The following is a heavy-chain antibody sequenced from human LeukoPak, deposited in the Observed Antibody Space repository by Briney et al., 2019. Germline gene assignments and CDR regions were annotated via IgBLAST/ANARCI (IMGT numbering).Heavy chain of an antibody. Sequence: SETLSLTCGVSGGAITNYYWNWIRQAPGKGLEWLGYIYYTGSTTYNPSVKSRITISLDTSKKQISLKSRSVTAADTAVYYCAREVKDLTIFGVAIMGFDYWGQGTLVTVSS. CDR3: AREVKDLTIFGVAIMGFDY. CDR1: GGAITNYY. CDR2: IYYTGST. V-gene: IGHV4-59*01. J-gene: IGHJ4*02. D-gene: IGHD3-3*01.